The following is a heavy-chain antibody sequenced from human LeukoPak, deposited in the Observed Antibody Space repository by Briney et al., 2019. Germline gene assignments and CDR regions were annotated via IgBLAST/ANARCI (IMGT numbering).Heavy chain of an antibody. CDR1: GFTFSSYV. CDR3: ASGIRGYYYYGMDV. D-gene: IGHD2-21*01. J-gene: IGHJ6*02. CDR2: ISGSGSSA. V-gene: IGHV3-23*01. Sequence: PGGSLRLSCAASGFTFSSYVMSWVRQTPGKGLEWVSAISGSGSSAYYGDSVKGRFTISRDNSKNTPYLQMNSLRAEDTAIYYCASGIRGYYYYGMDVWGQGTTVTVSS.